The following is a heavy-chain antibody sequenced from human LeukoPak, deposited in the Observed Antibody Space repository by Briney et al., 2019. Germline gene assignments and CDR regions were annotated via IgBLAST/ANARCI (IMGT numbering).Heavy chain of an antibody. Sequence: GGSLRLSCATSGFTFSFYEMNWVRQAPGKGLEWVSYISSSGTTIYYADSVKGRFTISRDNAKNSLYLQMNSLRAEDTAVYYCARGSRRHSFYYFDYWGQGTLVTVSS. V-gene: IGHV3-48*03. CDR3: ARGSRRHSFYYFDY. CDR1: GFTFSFYE. J-gene: IGHJ4*02. CDR2: ISSSGTTI. D-gene: IGHD5-18*01.